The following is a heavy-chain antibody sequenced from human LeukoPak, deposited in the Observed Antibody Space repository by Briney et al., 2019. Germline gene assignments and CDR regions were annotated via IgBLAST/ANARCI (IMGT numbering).Heavy chain of an antibody. V-gene: IGHV7-4-1*02. J-gene: IGHJ6*02. CDR2: INTNTGNP. D-gene: IGHD3-22*01. CDR1: GYTFTSYA. CDR3: ARVVYSYYDSSGYIIYYYYYGMDV. Sequence: ASVKVSCKASGYTFTSYAMNWVRQAPGQGLEWVGWINTNTGNPTYAQGFTGRFVFSLDTSVSTAYLQISSLKAEDTAVYYCARVVYSYYDSSGYIIYYYYYGMDVWGQGTTVTVSS.